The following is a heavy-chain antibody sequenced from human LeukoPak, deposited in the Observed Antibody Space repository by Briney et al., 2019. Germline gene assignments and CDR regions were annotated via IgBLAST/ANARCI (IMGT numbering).Heavy chain of an antibody. CDR1: RYSISSGYY. CDR3: ATLPLAGAVNF. Sequence: SGTLSLTCTVSRYSISSGYYWGWIRQPPGKGLEWIGNIYHSGSTYYNPSLKSRLTISVDTSKNQFYLNLTSVTAADPAVYYCATLPLAGAVNFWGQGTLVTVSS. V-gene: IGHV4-38-2*02. D-gene: IGHD3-16*01. J-gene: IGHJ4*02. CDR2: IYHSGST.